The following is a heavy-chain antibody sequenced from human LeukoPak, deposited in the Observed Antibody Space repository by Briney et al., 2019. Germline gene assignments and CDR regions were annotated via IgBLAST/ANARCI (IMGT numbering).Heavy chain of an antibody. D-gene: IGHD6-6*01. J-gene: IGHJ4*02. Sequence: GGSLRLSCAASGFTFSSYSMNWVRQAPGKGLEWVSSISSSSSYIYYADSVKGRFTISRGNAKNSLYLQMNSLRAEDTAVYYCAREGGWYSSSSVYFDYWGQGTLVTVSS. V-gene: IGHV3-21*01. CDR3: AREGGWYSSSSVYFDY. CDR2: ISSSSSYI. CDR1: GFTFSSYS.